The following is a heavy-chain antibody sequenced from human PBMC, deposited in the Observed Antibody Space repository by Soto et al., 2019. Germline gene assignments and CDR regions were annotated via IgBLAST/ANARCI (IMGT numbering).Heavy chain of an antibody. V-gene: IGHV1-46*01. CDR1: GYTFTSYY. D-gene: IGHD5-12*01. CDR3: ARDRKSSRGYSGYGTLRY. Sequence: GASVKVSCKASGYTFTSYYMHWVRQAPGQGLEWMGIINPSGGSTSYAQKFQGRVTMTRDTSTSTVYMELSSLRSEDTAVYYCARDRKSSRGYSGYGTLRYWGQGTLVTVSS. J-gene: IGHJ4*02. CDR2: INPSGGST.